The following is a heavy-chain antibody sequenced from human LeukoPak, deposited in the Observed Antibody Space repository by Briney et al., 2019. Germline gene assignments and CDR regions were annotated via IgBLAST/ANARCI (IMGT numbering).Heavy chain of an antibody. D-gene: IGHD3-22*01. CDR2: ISGSGGST. J-gene: IGHJ4*02. V-gene: IGHV3-23*01. Sequence: QPGGSLRLSCAASGFTFSTYAMSWVRQAPGKGLEWVSGISGSGGSTYYADSVKGRFTISRDNSKNTLYLQMNSLSAEDTAVYYCAKPNAADYYDSSGSYFDYWGQGTLVTVSS. CDR1: GFTFSTYA. CDR3: AKPNAADYYDSSGSYFDY.